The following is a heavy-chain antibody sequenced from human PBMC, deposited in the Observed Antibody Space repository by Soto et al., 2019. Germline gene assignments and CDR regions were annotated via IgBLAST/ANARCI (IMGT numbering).Heavy chain of an antibody. CDR1: GFTFRSFT. CDR2: ISSNSAYI. J-gene: IGHJ5*02. V-gene: IGHV3-21*01. CDR3: TRDESRDSSARGWFDP. D-gene: IGHD6-13*01. Sequence: GGSLRLYCASSGFTFRSFTMNWVRHAPGKGLEWVSTISSNSAYIYYTDALRGRFTISRDNAKNSLHLQMNSLRAEDTAVYYCTRDESRDSSARGWFDPWGPGTLVTVSS.